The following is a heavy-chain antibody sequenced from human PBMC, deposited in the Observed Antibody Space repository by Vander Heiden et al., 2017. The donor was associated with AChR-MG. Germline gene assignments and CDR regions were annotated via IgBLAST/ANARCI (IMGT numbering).Heavy chain of an antibody. V-gene: IGHV3-23*01. D-gene: IGHD6-13*01. J-gene: IGHJ3*02. CDR2: ISGSGGST. Sequence: EVQLLESGGGLVQPGGSLRLSCAASGFPFSSYAMSWVRQAPGKGLEWVSAISGSGGSTYYADSVKGRFTISRDNSKNTLYLQMNSLRAEDTAVYYCAKDRDSSSWYAPDAFDIWGQGTMVTVSS. CDR3: AKDRDSSSWYAPDAFDI. CDR1: GFPFSSYA.